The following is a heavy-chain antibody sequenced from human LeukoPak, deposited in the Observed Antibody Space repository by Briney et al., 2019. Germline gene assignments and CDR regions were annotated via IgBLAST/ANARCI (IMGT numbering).Heavy chain of an antibody. Sequence: GGSLRLSCAASGFTVSSCYMSWVRLAPGKGLERVSVIYSSGSTFYADSVKGRFTISRDNSKNTLSLQMNSLRAEDTAVYYCARDLKGVVGATNVGDAFDIWGQGTMVTVSS. D-gene: IGHD1-26*01. CDR1: GFTVSSCY. V-gene: IGHV3-66*01. CDR2: IYSSGST. J-gene: IGHJ3*02. CDR3: ARDLKGVVGATNVGDAFDI.